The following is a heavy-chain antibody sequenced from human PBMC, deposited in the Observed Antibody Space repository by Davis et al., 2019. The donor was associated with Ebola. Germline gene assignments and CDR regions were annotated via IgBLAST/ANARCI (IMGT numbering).Heavy chain of an antibody. CDR1: GYTFTSYG. J-gene: IGHJ5*02. V-gene: IGHV1-18*01. Sequence: ASVKVSCKASGYTFTSYGISWVRQAPGQGLEWMGWISAYNGNTNYAQKLQGRVTMTTDTSTSTAYMELRSLRSDDTAVYYCARAEYGDYNNWFDPWGQGTLVTVSS. CDR3: ARAEYGDYNNWFDP. CDR2: ISAYNGNT. D-gene: IGHD4-17*01.